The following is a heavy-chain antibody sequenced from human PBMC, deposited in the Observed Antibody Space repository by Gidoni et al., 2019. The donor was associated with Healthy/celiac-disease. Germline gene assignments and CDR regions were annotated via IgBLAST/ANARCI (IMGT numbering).Heavy chain of an antibody. Sequence: QVQLVESGGGVVQPGRSLRLSCAASGFTFSSYGMHWVRQAPGKGLEWVAVIWYDGSNKYYADSVKGRFTISRDNSKNTLYLQMNSVRAEDTAVYYCARKAMGSDAFDIWGQGTMVTVSS. D-gene: IGHD3-16*01. CDR2: IWYDGSNK. CDR3: ARKAMGSDAFDI. V-gene: IGHV3-33*01. CDR1: GFTFSSYG. J-gene: IGHJ3*02.